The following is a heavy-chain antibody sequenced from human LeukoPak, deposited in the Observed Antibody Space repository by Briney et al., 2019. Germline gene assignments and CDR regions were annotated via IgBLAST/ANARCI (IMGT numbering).Heavy chain of an antibody. V-gene: IGHV4-30-4*08. J-gene: IGHJ6*02. Sequence: SETLSLTCTVSGGSISSSSYYWGWIRQPPGKGLEWIGYIFYSGNTYYNPSLKSRVTISVDMSKNQFSLKLSSVTAADTAVYYCASHCSGGSCYSEANYYYYYGMDVWGQGTTVTVSS. CDR3: ASHCSGGSCYSEANYYYYYGMDV. CDR1: GGSISSSSYY. CDR2: IFYSGNT. D-gene: IGHD2-15*01.